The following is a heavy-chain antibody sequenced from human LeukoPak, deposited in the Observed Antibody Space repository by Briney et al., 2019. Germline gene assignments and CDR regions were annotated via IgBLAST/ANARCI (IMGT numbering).Heavy chain of an antibody. D-gene: IGHD6-13*01. CDR2: INPNSGGT. CDR3: ARSAGRAAAEDY. Sequence: ASVKVSCKASGYTFTGYYMHWVRQAPGQGLEWMGWINPNSGGTNYAQKFQGRVTMTRDTSISTAYMELSRLRSGDTAVYYCARSAGRAAAEDYWGQGTLVTVSS. CDR1: GYTFTGYY. V-gene: IGHV1-2*02. J-gene: IGHJ4*02.